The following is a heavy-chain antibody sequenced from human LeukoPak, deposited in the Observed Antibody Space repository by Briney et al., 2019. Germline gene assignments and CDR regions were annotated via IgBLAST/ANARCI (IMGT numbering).Heavy chain of an antibody. CDR1: GFTVSSNY. D-gene: IGHD6-13*01. Sequence: GGSLRLSCAASGFTVSSNYMSWVRQAPGKGLEWVSVIYSGGSTYYADSVEGRFTISRDNSKNTLYLQMNSLRAEDTAVYYCARDLSSSGYFDYWGQGTLITVSS. CDR3: ARDLSSSGYFDY. V-gene: IGHV3-66*01. J-gene: IGHJ4*02. CDR2: IYSGGST.